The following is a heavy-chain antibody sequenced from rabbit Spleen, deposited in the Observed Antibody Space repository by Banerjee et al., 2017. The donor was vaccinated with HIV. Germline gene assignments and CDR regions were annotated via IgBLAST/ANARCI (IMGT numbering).Heavy chain of an antibody. Sequence: QEQLEESGGGLVTPGGTLTLTCKASGFSFSSAYYMGWVRQAPGKGLEWIASIDGGSSGSTYYASRAKGRFTISKTSSTTVTLQMNSLTDADTATYFCARYNYGCNFALWGPGTLVTVS. V-gene: IGHV1S45*01. D-gene: IGHD2-1*01. J-gene: IGHJ6*01. CDR1: GFSFSSAYY. CDR2: IDGGSSGST. CDR3: ARYNYGCNFAL.